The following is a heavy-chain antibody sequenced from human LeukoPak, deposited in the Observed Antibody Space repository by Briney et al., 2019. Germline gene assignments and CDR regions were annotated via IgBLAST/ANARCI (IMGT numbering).Heavy chain of an antibody. CDR3: AREFDIVVVPAAILGY. CDR1: GYTFTSYG. J-gene: IGHJ4*02. CDR2: INPSSGGT. Sequence: ASVKVSCKASGYTFTSYGISWVRQAPGQGLEWMGWINPSSGGTNYAQKFQGRVTMTRDTSISTAYMELSRLRSDDTAVYYCAREFDIVVVPAAILGYWGQGTLVTVSS. D-gene: IGHD2-2*02. V-gene: IGHV1-2*02.